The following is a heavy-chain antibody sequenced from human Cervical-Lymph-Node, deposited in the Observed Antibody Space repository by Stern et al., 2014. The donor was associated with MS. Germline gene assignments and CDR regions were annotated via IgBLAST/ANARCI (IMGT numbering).Heavy chain of an antibody. J-gene: IGHJ4*02. CDR3: ARDSSSSYYFDY. V-gene: IGHV3-33*01. CDR1: GFTFSSYG. CDR2: IWYDGSNK. Sequence: QVQLVESGGVVVQPGRSLRLSCAASGFTFSSYGMHWVRQAPGKWLEWVAVIWYDGSNKYYADSVKGRFTISSDNSKNTLYLQMNSLRAEDTAVYYCARDSSSSYYFDYWGQGTLVTVSS. D-gene: IGHD6-13*01.